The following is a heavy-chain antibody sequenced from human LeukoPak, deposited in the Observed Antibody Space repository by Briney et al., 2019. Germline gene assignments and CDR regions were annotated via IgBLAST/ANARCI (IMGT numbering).Heavy chain of an antibody. CDR1: GYTFTGYY. CDR2: INPNSGGT. J-gene: IGHJ3*02. Sequence: EASVKVSCKASGYTFTGYYMHWVRQAPGQGLEWMGWINPNSGGTNYAQKFQGRVTMTRDTSISTAYMELSRLRSDDTAVYYCARDTTYYYDSSGYPYDAFDIWGQGTMVTVSS. V-gene: IGHV1-2*02. D-gene: IGHD3-22*01. CDR3: ARDTTYYYDSSGYPYDAFDI.